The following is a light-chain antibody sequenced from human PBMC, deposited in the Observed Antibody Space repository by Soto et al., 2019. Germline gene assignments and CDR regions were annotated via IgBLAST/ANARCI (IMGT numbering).Light chain of an antibody. J-gene: IGLJ2*01. Sequence: QSVLTQPPSASGTPGQRVTISCSGSSSNIGSNAVNWYQHLPRTAPKLLIYTNNQLPSGVPDRFSGSKSGTSASLAISGLQSEDEADYYCATWDDRLNGPVFGGGTKHTV. CDR1: SSNIGSNA. V-gene: IGLV1-44*01. CDR2: TNN. CDR3: ATWDDRLNGPV.